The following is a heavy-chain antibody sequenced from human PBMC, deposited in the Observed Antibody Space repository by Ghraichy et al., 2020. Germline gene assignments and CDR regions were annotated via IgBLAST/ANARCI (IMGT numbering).Heavy chain of an antibody. Sequence: GSLRLSCTVSGGSISSSSYYWGWIRQPPGKGLEWIGSIYYSGSTYYNPSLKSRVTISVDTSKNQFSLKLSSVTAADTAVYYCARHRSYWFDPWGQGTLVTVSS. V-gene: IGHV4-39*01. CDR2: IYYSGST. CDR1: GGSISSSSYY. CDR3: ARHRSYWFDP. J-gene: IGHJ5*02.